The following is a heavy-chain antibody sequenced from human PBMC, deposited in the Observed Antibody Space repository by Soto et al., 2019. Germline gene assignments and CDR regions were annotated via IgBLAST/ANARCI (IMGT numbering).Heavy chain of an antibody. CDR2: MNPNSGNT. Sequence: GASVKVSCKASGYTFTSYDINWVRQATGQGLEWMGWMNPNSGNTGYAQKFQGRVTMTRNTSISTAYMELSSLRSEDTAVYYCARDLNYDFWSGYYRGSWFDPWGQGTLVTVSS. V-gene: IGHV1-8*01. CDR3: ARDLNYDFWSGYYRGSWFDP. D-gene: IGHD3-3*01. J-gene: IGHJ5*02. CDR1: GYTFTSYD.